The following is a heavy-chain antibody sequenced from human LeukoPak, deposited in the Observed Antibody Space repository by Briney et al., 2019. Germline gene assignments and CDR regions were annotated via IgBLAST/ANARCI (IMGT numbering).Heavy chain of an antibody. CDR1: GFIFSNYW. Sequence: GGSLRLSCAASGFIFSNYWMHWVRQAPGKGLEWVSSISSSSSYIYYADSVKGRFTISRDNAKNSLYLQMNSLRAEDTAVYYCARGRRLIDYWGQGTLVTVSS. CDR2: ISSSSSYI. J-gene: IGHJ4*02. CDR3: ARGRRLIDY. V-gene: IGHV3-21*01.